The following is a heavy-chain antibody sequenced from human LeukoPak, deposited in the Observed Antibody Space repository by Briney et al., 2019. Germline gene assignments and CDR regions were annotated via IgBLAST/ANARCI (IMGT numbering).Heavy chain of an antibody. CDR1: AFIFSGHW. CDR2: IKLDGSEK. Sequence: GGSLRLSCEGSAFIFSGHWMNWVRQTPGKGLEWVANIKLDGSEKNYVDSVKGRFTISRDNTKNSLYLQMNSLRVEDTAVFYCARGGGLDVWGQGATVTVSS. V-gene: IGHV3-7*03. D-gene: IGHD3-16*01. J-gene: IGHJ6*02. CDR3: ARGGGLDV.